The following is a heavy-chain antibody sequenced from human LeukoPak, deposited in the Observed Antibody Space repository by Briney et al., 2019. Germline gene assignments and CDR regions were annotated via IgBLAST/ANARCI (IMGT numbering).Heavy chain of an antibody. CDR3: ARDSGRGGGTLDH. V-gene: IGHV1-18*01. CDR1: GYTFTSYG. CDR2: IRAYNGNT. D-gene: IGHD1-14*01. Sequence: ASVKVSCESSGYTFTSYGITWVRQPPGQGLEWMGWIRAYNGNTSFAQKFQGRVTMTTDTSTSTAYMELGNLRSDDTAVYYCARDSGRGGGTLDHWGQGTLDTVSS. J-gene: IGHJ4*02.